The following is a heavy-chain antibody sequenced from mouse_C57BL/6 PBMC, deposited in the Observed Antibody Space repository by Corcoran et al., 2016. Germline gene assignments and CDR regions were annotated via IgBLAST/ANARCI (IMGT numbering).Heavy chain of an antibody. CDR1: GYAFSSYW. Sequence: QVQLQQSGAELVKPGASVKISCKASGYAFSSYWMNWVKQRPGKGLEWIGQIYPGDGDTNYNGKFKGKATLTADKSSSTAYMQLSSLTSEDSAVYFCARFGGSSYFYWYFDDWGTGTTVTLSS. CDR2: IYPGDGDT. V-gene: IGHV1-80*01. CDR3: ARFGGSSYFYWYFDD. J-gene: IGHJ1*03. D-gene: IGHD1-1*01.